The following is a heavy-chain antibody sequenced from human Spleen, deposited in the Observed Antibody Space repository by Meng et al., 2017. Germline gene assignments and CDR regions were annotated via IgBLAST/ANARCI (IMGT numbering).Heavy chain of an antibody. D-gene: IGHD6-13*01. J-gene: IGHJ3*02. V-gene: IGHV3-74*01. CDR1: GFTVSSNW. CDR2: INSDGMSI. CDR3: ARGRGYTTSWYAPGPFDI. Sequence: GGSLRLSCAASGFTVSSNWMHWVRQVPGKGLVWVSRINSDGMSIDYADSVKGRFTISRDNAQNTVYLQMNSLRVEDTAVYYCARGRGYTTSWYAPGPFDIWGQGTMVTVSS.